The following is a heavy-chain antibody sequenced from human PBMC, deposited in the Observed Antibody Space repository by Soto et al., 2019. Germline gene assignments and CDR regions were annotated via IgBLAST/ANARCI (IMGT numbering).Heavy chain of an antibody. CDR1: GGTFSSCA. J-gene: IGHJ6*02. CDR2: IIPIFGTA. V-gene: IGHV1-69*13. Sequence: SVKVSCKASGGTFSSCAISWVRQAPGQGLEWMGGIIPIFGTANYAQKFQGRVTITADESTSTAYMELSSLRSEDTAVYYCATRYSCYDARYYYYGMDVWGQGTTVTVSS. D-gene: IGHD5-12*01. CDR3: ATRYSCYDARYYYYGMDV.